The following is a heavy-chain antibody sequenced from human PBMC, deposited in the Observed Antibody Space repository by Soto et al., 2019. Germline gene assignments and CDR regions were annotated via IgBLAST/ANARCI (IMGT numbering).Heavy chain of an antibody. D-gene: IGHD6-25*01. CDR2: IYYSGST. Sequence: PSETLSLTCTVSGGSISSYYWSWIRQPPGRGLEWIGYIYYSGSTNYNPSLKSRVTISVDTSKNQFSLKLSSVTAADTAVYYCARGIPPSPIYAASSWFDPWGQGTLVTVSS. CDR1: GGSISSYY. J-gene: IGHJ5*02. V-gene: IGHV4-59*01. CDR3: ARGIPPSPIYAASSWFDP.